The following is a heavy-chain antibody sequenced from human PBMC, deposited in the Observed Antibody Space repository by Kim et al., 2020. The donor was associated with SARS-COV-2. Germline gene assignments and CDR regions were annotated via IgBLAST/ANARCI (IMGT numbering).Heavy chain of an antibody. J-gene: IGHJ6*02. V-gene: IGHV3-21*01. CDR1: GFTFNDYS. CDR3: ARDPGRCLAGERFGVDV. Sequence: GGSLRLSCAASGFTFNDYSINWVRQAPGKGLEWVSSISSSSSFISYSVAVEGRFTISRDNTKNAVFLQMNSLTAEDTAVYYCARDPGRCLAGERFGVDVWGQGTTVIVSS. CDR2: ISSSSSFI. D-gene: IGHD3-10*01.